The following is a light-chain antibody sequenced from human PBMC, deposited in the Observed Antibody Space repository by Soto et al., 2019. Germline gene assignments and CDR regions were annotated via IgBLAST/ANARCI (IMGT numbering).Light chain of an antibody. CDR1: QSISSW. J-gene: IGKJ4*01. CDR3: QQYHSYSLT. V-gene: IGKV1-5*03. CDR2: KAS. Sequence: DIQMTQSPSPPSASVGDRVTITCRASQSISSWLAWYQQKPGKAPKLLIYKASSLEGGVPSRFSGSGSGTDFTLTISSLQPDDFATYYCQQYHSYSLTFGGGTKVDIK.